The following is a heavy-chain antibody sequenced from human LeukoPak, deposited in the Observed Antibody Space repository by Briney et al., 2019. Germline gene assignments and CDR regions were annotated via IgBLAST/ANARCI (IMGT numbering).Heavy chain of an antibody. D-gene: IGHD1-26*01. V-gene: IGHV1-8*01. CDR3: ARGFGATMTFDI. J-gene: IGHJ3*02. Sequence: ASVKVSCKASGYTFTSYDIHWVRQAAGQGLEWMGWMNPNSGNTGYGREFQGRVTMTRDTSIATAYMELSNLGSEDTAVYYCARGFGATMTFDIWGQGTMVTVSS. CDR1: GYTFTSYD. CDR2: MNPNSGNT.